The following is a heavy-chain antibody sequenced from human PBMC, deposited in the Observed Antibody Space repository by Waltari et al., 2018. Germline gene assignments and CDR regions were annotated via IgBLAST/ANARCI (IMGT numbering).Heavy chain of an antibody. J-gene: IGHJ4*02. D-gene: IGHD2-15*01. CDR3: ARILEGEVY. CDR1: GYKFIHYY. Sequence: QVQLVQSGAEVKKPGASVTVSCKASGYKFIHYYLHWVRQAPGQGLEWMGWINPENGVTHYAQKVQGRFRMTTDTSTSTASMELTRLTSDDTAMYYCARILEGEVYWGQGALVTVSS. CDR2: INPENGVT. V-gene: IGHV1-2*02.